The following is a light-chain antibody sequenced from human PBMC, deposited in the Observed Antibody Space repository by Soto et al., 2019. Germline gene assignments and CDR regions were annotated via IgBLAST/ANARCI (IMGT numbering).Light chain of an antibody. CDR1: QSISGW. V-gene: IGKV1-5*01. CDR2: DAF. CDR3: QQGKSLSLS. Sequence: DSQMTQSPSTLSASVGDRITITCRASQSISGWLAWYQQKPGKAPKLLIYDAFTLEDGVPSRFSGSGSGTEYILTIRSLQPDDFATYYCQQGKSLSLSSGGGNRV. J-gene: IGKJ4*01.